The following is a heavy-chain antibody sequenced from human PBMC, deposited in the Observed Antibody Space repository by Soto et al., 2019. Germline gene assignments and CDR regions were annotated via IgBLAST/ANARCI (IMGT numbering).Heavy chain of an antibody. Sequence: GASVKVSCKASGYTFTSYDINWVRQATGQGLEWMGWMNPNSGNTGYAQKFQGRVTMTRNTSISTAYMELSSLRSEDTAVYYCARAYGFWSGYYMGYYYYYMDVWGKGTTVTVSS. V-gene: IGHV1-8*01. D-gene: IGHD3-3*01. J-gene: IGHJ6*03. CDR2: MNPNSGNT. CDR1: GYTFTSYD. CDR3: ARAYGFWSGYYMGYYYYYMDV.